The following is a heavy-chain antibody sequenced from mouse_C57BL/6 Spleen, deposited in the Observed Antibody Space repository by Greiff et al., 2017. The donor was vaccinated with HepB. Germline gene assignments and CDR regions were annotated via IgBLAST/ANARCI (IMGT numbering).Heavy chain of an antibody. Sequence: EVQGVESGEGLVKPGGSLKLSCAASGFTFSSYAMSWVRQTPEKRLGWVAYISSGGDYIYYADTVKGRFTISRDNARNTLYLKRSRRKAEDTDRDEGTRKRGRSDFDYWGQGTTLTVSS. V-gene: IGHV5-9-1*02. CDR1: GFTFSSYA. J-gene: IGHJ2*01. CDR2: ISSGGDYI. CDR3: TRKRGRSDFDY.